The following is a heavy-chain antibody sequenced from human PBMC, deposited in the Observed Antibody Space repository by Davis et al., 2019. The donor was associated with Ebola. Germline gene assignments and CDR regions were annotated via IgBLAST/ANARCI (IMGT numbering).Heavy chain of an antibody. Sequence: GESLKISCAASGFTFSTYAMHWVRQAPGKGLEWVAVISDDGSNKYYTDSVKGRFTISKDNSKNALFLQMNSLRPEDTAVYFCAKQKVSSAIYFVACDPWGQGTLVTVSS. V-gene: IGHV3-30-3*02. CDR3: AKQKVSSAIYFVACDP. D-gene: IGHD2-15*01. J-gene: IGHJ5*02. CDR2: ISDDGSNK. CDR1: GFTFSTYA.